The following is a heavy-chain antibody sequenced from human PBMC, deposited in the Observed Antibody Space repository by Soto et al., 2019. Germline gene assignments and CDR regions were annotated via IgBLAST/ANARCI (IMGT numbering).Heavy chain of an antibody. Sequence: QVQLVESGGGVVQPGRSLRLSCAASGFTFSSYAMHWVRQAPGKGLEWVAVISYDGSNKYYADSVKGRFTISRDNSKNTLYLQMNSLRAEDTAVYYCARDARWLQFDYYYYGMDVWGQGTTVTASS. D-gene: IGHD5-12*01. CDR2: ISYDGSNK. V-gene: IGHV3-30-3*01. CDR1: GFTFSSYA. CDR3: ARDARWLQFDYYYYGMDV. J-gene: IGHJ6*02.